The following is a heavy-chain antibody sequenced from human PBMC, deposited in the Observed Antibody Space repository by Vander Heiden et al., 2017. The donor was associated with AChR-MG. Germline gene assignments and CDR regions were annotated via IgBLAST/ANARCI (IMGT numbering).Heavy chain of an antibody. V-gene: IGHV3-73*01. D-gene: IGHD3-10*01. CDR2: IRSKANSYAT. CDR3: TFHRGDGYKSDAFDI. J-gene: IGHJ3*02. CDR1: DFTFIDSA. Sequence: EVQLVESGGGLVQPGGSLKLSCAASDFTFIDSAMHWVRQASGKGLEWVGHIRSKANSYATVYVASVKGRFTISRDDSRNTAYLQMNSLKTEDTAVYYCTFHRGDGYKSDAFDIWGQGTMVTVSS.